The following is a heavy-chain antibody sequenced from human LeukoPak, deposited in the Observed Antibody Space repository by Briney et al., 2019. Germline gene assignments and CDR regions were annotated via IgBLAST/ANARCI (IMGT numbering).Heavy chain of an antibody. V-gene: IGHV3-23*01. J-gene: IGHJ4*02. CDR3: AKDLSCGGDCYVSDY. CDR2: ISGSGVST. Sequence: QAGGSLRLSCAASGFTFSSYAMSWVRHAPGKGLEWVSAISGSGVSTYYADSVKGRFTISRDNSKNTLYLQMNSLRAEDTAVYYCAKDLSCGGDCYVSDYWGQGTLVTVSS. CDR1: GFTFSSYA. D-gene: IGHD2-21*02.